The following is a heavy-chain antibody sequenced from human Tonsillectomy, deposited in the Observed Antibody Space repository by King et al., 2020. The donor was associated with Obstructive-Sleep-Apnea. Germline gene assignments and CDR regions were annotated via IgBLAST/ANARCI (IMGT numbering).Heavy chain of an antibody. CDR3: AKDPQGFGERGYYYYGMDV. V-gene: IGHV3-30*18. CDR1: GFTFSSYG. D-gene: IGHD3-10*01. CDR2: ISYDGSNK. Sequence: VQLVESGGGVVQPGRSLRLSCAASGFTFSSYGMHWVRQAPGKGLEWVAVISYDGSNKYYADSVKGRFTISRDNSKNTLYLQMNSLRAEDTAVYYCAKDPQGFGERGYYYYGMDVWGQGTTVTVSS. J-gene: IGHJ6*02.